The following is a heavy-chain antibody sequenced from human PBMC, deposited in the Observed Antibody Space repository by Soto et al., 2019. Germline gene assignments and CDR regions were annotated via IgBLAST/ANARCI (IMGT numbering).Heavy chain of an antibody. J-gene: IGHJ3*02. D-gene: IGHD6-6*01. V-gene: IGHV3-30*18. Sequence: GGSLRLSCAASGFTFSSYGMHWVRQAPGKGLEWVAVISYDGSNKYYADSVKGRFTISRDNSKNTLYLQMNSLRAEDTAVYYCAKDLPRTSIAADSYAFDIWGQGTMVTVSS. CDR1: GFTFSSYG. CDR2: ISYDGSNK. CDR3: AKDLPRTSIAADSYAFDI.